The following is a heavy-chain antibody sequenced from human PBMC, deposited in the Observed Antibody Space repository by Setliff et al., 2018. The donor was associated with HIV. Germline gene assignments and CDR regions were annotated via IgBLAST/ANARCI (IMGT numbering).Heavy chain of an antibody. V-gene: IGHV1-2*02. D-gene: IGHD3-3*01. J-gene: IGHJ4*02. CDR1: GYPFSAFF. CDR2: INPNSGGT. CDR3: ARRYYDFWSGSTYYFDY. Sequence: ASVKVSCKASGYPFSAFFIYWVRQVPGQGLEWMGWINPNSGGTNYAQKFQGRVTMTRDTSISTAYMELSSLRSDDTAVYYCARRYYDFWSGSTYYFDYWGQGTLVTVSS.